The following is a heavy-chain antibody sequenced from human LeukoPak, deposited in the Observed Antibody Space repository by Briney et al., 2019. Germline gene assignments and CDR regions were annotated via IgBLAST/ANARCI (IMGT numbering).Heavy chain of an antibody. CDR1: GFTFSRYG. Sequence: GGSLRLSCEASGFTFSRYGMHWVRQAPGKGLEWVAFVQDDGRRTEYADSVKGRFTISRDNSKNRHYVQMNSLRPDDTALYYCAKRAESNSGPFDYWGQGTVVTVSS. D-gene: IGHD5-12*01. CDR2: VQDDGRRT. V-gene: IGHV3-30*02. CDR3: AKRAESNSGPFDY. J-gene: IGHJ4*02.